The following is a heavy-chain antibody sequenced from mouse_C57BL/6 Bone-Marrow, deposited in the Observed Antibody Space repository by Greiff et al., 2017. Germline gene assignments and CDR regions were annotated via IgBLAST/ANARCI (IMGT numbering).Heavy chain of an antibody. Sequence: QVQLKQSGAELARPGASVKMSCKASGYTFTSYTMHWVKQRPGQGLEWIGYINPSSGYTKYNQKFKDKATLTADKSSSTAYMQLSILTSEDSAVYYCARTLVGVFAYWGQGTLVTVSA. D-gene: IGHD2-1*01. CDR1: GYTFTSYT. J-gene: IGHJ3*01. CDR2: INPSSGYT. CDR3: ARTLVGVFAY. V-gene: IGHV1-4*01.